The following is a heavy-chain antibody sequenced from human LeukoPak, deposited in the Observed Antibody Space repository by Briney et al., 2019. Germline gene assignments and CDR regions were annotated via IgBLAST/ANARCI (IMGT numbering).Heavy chain of an antibody. Sequence: ASVKVSCKASGYTFTSYYMHWVRQAPGQGLEWMGIINPSGGNTNYAQKLQGRVTMTTDTSTSTAYMELRSLRSDDTAVYYCATTSPYYYDSSGYYLDYWGQGTLVTVSS. V-gene: IGHV1-46*01. CDR3: ATTSPYYYDSSGYYLDY. CDR1: GYTFTSYY. D-gene: IGHD3-22*01. CDR2: INPSGGNT. J-gene: IGHJ4*02.